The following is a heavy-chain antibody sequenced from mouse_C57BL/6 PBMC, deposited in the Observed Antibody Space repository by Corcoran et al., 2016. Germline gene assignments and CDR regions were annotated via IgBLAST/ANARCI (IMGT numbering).Heavy chain of an antibody. CDR1: GFNIKNTF. Sequence: EVQLQQSVAELVRPGASVKLSCITSGFNIKNTFMHWVKQRPEQGLEWIGKIDPANGYPTYAPTFPDKATITADTSSNTAYLQLSSLTSEETASYYFARGHYDNPYWYFDVWGTGTTVTVSS. CDR2: IDPANGYP. CDR3: ARGHYDNPYWYFDV. V-gene: IGHV14-3*01. D-gene: IGHD2-1*01. J-gene: IGHJ1*03.